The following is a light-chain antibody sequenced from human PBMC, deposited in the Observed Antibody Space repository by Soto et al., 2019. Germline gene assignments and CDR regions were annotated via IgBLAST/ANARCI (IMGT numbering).Light chain of an antibody. J-gene: IGKJ1*01. CDR2: VAS. Sequence: EIVMTQSPATLSVSPGEGATLSCRASQSVSSKLAWYQQKPGQAPRLHLYVASPRATGIPARFSGSGSGTEFTLIISSLQSEDSAVYYCQQYNRWLWTFGQGTKVEIQ. CDR1: QSVSSK. V-gene: IGKV3-15*01. CDR3: QQYNRWLWT.